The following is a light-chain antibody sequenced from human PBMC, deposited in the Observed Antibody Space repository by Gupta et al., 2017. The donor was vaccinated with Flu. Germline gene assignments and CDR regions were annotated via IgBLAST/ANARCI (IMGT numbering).Light chain of an antibody. CDR3: SSYAGSNNYV. CDR2: EVS. J-gene: IGLJ1*01. V-gene: IGLV2-8*01. Sequence: QSALTQPPSASGPPGQPVAISCTGTSSDVGGYNYVSWYQQHPGKAPQLIIYEVSKRPSGVPDRFSGSKAGNTASLTVSGLQAEDEADYYCSSYAGSNNYVFGTGTKVTVL. CDR1: SSDVGGYNY.